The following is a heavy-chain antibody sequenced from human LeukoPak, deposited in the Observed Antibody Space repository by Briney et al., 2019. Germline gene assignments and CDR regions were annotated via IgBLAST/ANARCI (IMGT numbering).Heavy chain of an antibody. D-gene: IGHD2-8*01. V-gene: IGHV3-23*01. CDR2: ISDSGDYT. Sequence: PGGSLRLSCAGSGCTFSSYAMSWVRQAPGQGLEWVSVISDSGDYTSYADSVRGRFTISRDNSRNTLYLQMISLRPEDTAVYYCAKDTSIGKYCTNGVCSPFDYWGQGTLVTVSS. CDR3: AKDTSIGKYCTNGVCSPFDY. J-gene: IGHJ4*02. CDR1: GCTFSSYA.